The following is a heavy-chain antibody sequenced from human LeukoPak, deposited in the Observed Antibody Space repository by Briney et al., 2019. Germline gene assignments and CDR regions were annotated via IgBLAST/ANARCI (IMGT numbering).Heavy chain of an antibody. CDR2: IKEDGSER. Sequence: PGGSLRLSCGASPFIFSGHWLYCVRQTPGKGLEWVSSIKEDGSERQYVDSVKGRFSISRDNTKGSLFLQLNSLRDEDTAAYYCARDLGYCNNGVCHTRFAYWGQGALVGASS. CDR3: ARDLGYCNNGVCHTRFAY. J-gene: IGHJ4*02. CDR1: PFIFSGHW. V-gene: IGHV3-7*03. D-gene: IGHD2-8*01.